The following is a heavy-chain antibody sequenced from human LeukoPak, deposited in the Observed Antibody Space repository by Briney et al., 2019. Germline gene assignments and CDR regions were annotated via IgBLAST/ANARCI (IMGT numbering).Heavy chain of an antibody. J-gene: IGHJ5*02. CDR1: GFTFRSYS. CDR3: ATSGFSGYDHPS. V-gene: IGHV3-23*01. D-gene: IGHD5-12*01. Sequence: GGSLRLSCAASGFTFRSYSMAWVRLAPGKGLEWVSVIRGGADDTSYADSVKGRFTISRDNSKNTQLLQRDGLRVEDTAVYYCATSGFSGYDHPSWGQGTLVTVSS. CDR2: IRGGADDT.